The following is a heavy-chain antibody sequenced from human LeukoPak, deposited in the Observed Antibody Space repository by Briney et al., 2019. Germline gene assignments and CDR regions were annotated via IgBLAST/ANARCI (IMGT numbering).Heavy chain of an antibody. V-gene: IGHV3-33*01. CDR3: ARLGSGWSFDY. Sequence: GRSLRLSCAASGFTFTSYGIDWVRQAPGKGLEWVAVTWYDGSEKYYADSVKGRFTISRDQSKNTAYLQMNSLRAEDTAVYYCARLGSGWSFDYWGQGALVTVSS. CDR2: TWYDGSEK. J-gene: IGHJ4*02. D-gene: IGHD6-19*01. CDR1: GFTFTSYG.